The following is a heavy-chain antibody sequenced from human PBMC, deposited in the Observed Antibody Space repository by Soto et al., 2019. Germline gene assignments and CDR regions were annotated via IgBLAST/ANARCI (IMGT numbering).Heavy chain of an antibody. D-gene: IGHD3-16*01. CDR3: AMVDVYVTPSPQDV. CDR2: INTYNGNT. J-gene: IGHJ6*02. Sequence: ASVKVSCKASGYSFTRYGIAWARQAPGQGLEWMGGINTYNGNTNYAQNLQGRVTLTTDTSTSTAYMELTSLRSNDTAIYYCAMVDVYVTPSPQDVWGQGTTVTVSS. CDR1: GYSFTRYG. V-gene: IGHV1-18*01.